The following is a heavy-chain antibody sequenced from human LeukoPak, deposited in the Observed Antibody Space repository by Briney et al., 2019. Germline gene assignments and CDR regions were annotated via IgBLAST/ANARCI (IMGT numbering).Heavy chain of an antibody. D-gene: IGHD3-10*01. CDR2: ITSDGFST. CDR3: VKDWGHRFASGSSYFDS. Sequence: GGSLRLSCAASGFSFSATWMHWVRQSPGKGLVWVARITSDGFSTTYAESVKGRFTISRDNAKNMVFLQMNFLRPEDTALYFCVKDWGHRFASGSSYFDSWGQGSQVTVSS. CDR1: GFSFSATW. V-gene: IGHV3-74*03. J-gene: IGHJ4*02.